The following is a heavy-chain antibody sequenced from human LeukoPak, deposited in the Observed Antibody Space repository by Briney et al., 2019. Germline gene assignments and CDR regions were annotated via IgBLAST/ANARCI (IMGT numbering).Heavy chain of an antibody. V-gene: IGHV3-21*01. CDR2: ISSSSSYI. CDR1: GFTSSSYS. D-gene: IGHD3-3*01. Sequence: GGSLRLSCAASGFTSSSYSMNWVRQAPGKGLEWVSSISSSSSYIYYADSVKGRFTISRDNAKNSLYLQMNSLRAEDTAVYYCARSPYYDFWSGYISPLFDYWGQGTLVTVSS. CDR3: ARSPYYDFWSGYISPLFDY. J-gene: IGHJ4*02.